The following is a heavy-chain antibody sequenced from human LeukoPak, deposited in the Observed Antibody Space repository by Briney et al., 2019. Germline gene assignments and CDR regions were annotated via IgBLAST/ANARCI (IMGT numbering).Heavy chain of an antibody. V-gene: IGHV4-59*01. CDR1: GGSISSYY. J-gene: IGHJ6*02. CDR2: IYYSGST. Sequence: PSETLSLTCTVSGGSISSYYWSWIRQPPGKGLEWIGYIYYSGSTNYNPSLKSRVTISVDTSKNQFSLKLSFVTAADTAVYYCARSSGYEEYYYYGMDVWGQGTTVTVSS. D-gene: IGHD3-3*01. CDR3: ARSSGYEEYYYYGMDV.